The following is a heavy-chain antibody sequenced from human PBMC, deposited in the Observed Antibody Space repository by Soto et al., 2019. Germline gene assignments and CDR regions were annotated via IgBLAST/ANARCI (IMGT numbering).Heavy chain of an antibody. Sequence: SETLSLTCTVSGGSISSYYWSWIQQPPGKGLEWIGYIYYSGSTNYNPSLKSRVTISVDTSKNQFSLKLSSVTAADTAVYYCARAKAPLYSSSWYWFDPWGQGTLVTVSS. J-gene: IGHJ5*02. CDR1: GGSISSYY. V-gene: IGHV4-59*08. D-gene: IGHD6-13*01. CDR3: ARAKAPLYSSSWYWFDP. CDR2: IYYSGST.